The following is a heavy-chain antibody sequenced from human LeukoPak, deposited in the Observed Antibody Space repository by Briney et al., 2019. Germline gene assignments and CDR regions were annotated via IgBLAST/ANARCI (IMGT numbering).Heavy chain of an antibody. Sequence: GASVKVSCKASGYTFTGYYMHWVRQAPGQGLEWMGWINPNSGGTNYAQKFQGRVTMTRDTSISTAYMELSRLRSDDTAVYYCAVRGYCSGGSCWGNAFDIWGQGTMVTVSS. CDR3: AVRGYCSGGSCWGNAFDI. V-gene: IGHV1-2*02. J-gene: IGHJ3*02. CDR1: GYTFTGYY. D-gene: IGHD2-15*01. CDR2: INPNSGGT.